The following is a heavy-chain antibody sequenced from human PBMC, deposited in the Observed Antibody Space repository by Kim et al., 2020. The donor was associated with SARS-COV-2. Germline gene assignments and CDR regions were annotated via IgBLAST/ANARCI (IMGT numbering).Heavy chain of an antibody. J-gene: IGHJ3*02. CDR2: IYYSGST. Sequence: SETLSLTCTVSGGSISSGDYYWSWIRQPPGKGLEWIGYIYYSGSTYYNPSLKSRVTISVDRSKNQFSLKLSSGTAADTAVYYCARDPISITIFGVVITDAFDIWGQGTMVTVSS. V-gene: IGHV4-30-4*01. CDR1: GGSISSGDYY. CDR3: ARDPISITIFGVVITDAFDI. D-gene: IGHD3-3*01.